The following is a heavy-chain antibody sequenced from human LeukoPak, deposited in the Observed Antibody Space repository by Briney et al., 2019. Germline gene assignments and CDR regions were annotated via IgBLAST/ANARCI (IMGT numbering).Heavy chain of an antibody. CDR1: GGSFSGYY. CDR3: ARGSPYYYDSSGYYY. Sequence: SETLSLNCAVYGGSFSGYYWSWIRQPPGKGLEWIGEINHSGSTNYNPSLKSRVTISVDTSKNQFSLKLSSVTAADTAVYYCARGSPYYYDSSGYYYWGQGTLVTVSS. J-gene: IGHJ4*02. CDR2: INHSGST. V-gene: IGHV4-34*01. D-gene: IGHD3-22*01.